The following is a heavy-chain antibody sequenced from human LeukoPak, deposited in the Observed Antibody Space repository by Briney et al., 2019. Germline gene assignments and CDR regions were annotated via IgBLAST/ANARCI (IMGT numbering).Heavy chain of an antibody. V-gene: IGHV3-23*01. CDR1: GFTFSSYA. CDR3: AKAYSGSYYFDY. CDR2: ISGSGGST. D-gene: IGHD3-10*01. J-gene: IGHJ4*02. Sequence: GGSLRLSCAASGFTFSSYAMTWVRQAPGKGLEWVSAISGSGGSTYYAGSVKGRFTISRDNSKNTLYLQMNSLRAEDTAVYYCAKAYSGSYYFDYWGQGTLVTVSS.